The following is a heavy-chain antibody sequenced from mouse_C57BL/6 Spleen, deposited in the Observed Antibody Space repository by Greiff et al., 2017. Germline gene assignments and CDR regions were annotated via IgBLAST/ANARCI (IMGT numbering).Heavy chain of an antibody. CDR2: INPGSGGT. D-gene: IGHD2-14*01. CDR3: ARSEVRYLDY. Sequence: QVQLQQSGAELVRPGTSVKVSCKASGYAFTNYLIEWVKQRPGQGLEWIGVINPGSGGTNYNEKFKGKATLTADKSSSTAYMQLSSLTSEDSAVYFCARSEVRYLDYWGQGTTLTVSS. V-gene: IGHV1-54*01. CDR1: GYAFTNYL. J-gene: IGHJ2*01.